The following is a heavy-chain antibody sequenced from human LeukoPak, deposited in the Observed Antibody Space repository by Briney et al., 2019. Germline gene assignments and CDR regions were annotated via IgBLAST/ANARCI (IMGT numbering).Heavy chain of an antibody. CDR1: GFTVSSNY. CDR2: IYSGSST. D-gene: IGHD1-26*01. J-gene: IGHJ5*02. Sequence: PGGSLRLSCAASGFTVSSNYMSWVRQAPGKGLEWVSVIYSGSSTYYADSVKGRFTISRDNSKNTLYLQMNSLRAEDTAVYYCARIVGNSGGQLRYFSWFDPWGQGTLVTVSS. V-gene: IGHV3-66*01. CDR3: ARIVGNSGGQLRYFSWFDP.